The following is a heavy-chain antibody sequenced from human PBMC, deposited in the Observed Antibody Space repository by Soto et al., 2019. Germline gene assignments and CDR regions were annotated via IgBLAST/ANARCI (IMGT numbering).Heavy chain of an antibody. CDR2: IKSKTDGGTT. Sequence: PGGSLRLSCAASGFTFSNAWMNWVRQAPGKGLEWVGRIKSKTDGGTTDYAAPVKGRFTISRDDSKNTLYLQMNSLKTEDTAVYYCTTAQQQPVRYYYYGMDVWGQGTTVTVSS. CDR1: GFTFSNAW. V-gene: IGHV3-15*07. J-gene: IGHJ6*02. D-gene: IGHD6-13*01. CDR3: TTAQQQPVRYYYYGMDV.